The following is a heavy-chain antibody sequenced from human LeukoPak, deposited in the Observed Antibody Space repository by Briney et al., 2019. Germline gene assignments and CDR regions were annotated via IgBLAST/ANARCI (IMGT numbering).Heavy chain of an antibody. CDR2: INHSGST. D-gene: IGHD2-21*02. Sequence: SETLSLTCAVYGGSFSGYYWSWIRQPPGKGLEWIGEINHSGSTNYNPSLKSRVTISVDKSKNQFSLKLTSVTAADTAVYFCARDLGTAGRPNDNWGQGILVTVSS. CDR3: ARDLGTAGRPNDN. CDR1: GGSFSGYY. V-gene: IGHV4-34*01. J-gene: IGHJ4*02.